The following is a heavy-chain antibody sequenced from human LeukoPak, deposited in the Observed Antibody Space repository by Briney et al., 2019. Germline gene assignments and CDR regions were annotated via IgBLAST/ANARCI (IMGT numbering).Heavy chain of an antibody. D-gene: IGHD4-23*01. CDR3: AKDLGSVVTPPSLDY. CDR1: GFTFNSYA. CDR2: ISESGDST. Sequence: GGSLRLSCAASGFTFNSYALSWVRQAPGKGLEWVSSISESGDSTYYADSVKGRFTISRDNSKNTLYLQMNSLRAEDTAVYYCAKDLGSVVTPPSLDYWGQGTLVTVSS. V-gene: IGHV3-23*01. J-gene: IGHJ4*02.